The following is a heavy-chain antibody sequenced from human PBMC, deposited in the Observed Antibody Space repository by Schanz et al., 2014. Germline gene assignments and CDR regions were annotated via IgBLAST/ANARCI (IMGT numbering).Heavy chain of an antibody. D-gene: IGHD5-12*01. V-gene: IGHV3-48*01. CDR1: GFTFITYT. J-gene: IGHJ6*02. Sequence: EVQLVESGGGVVQPGGSLRLSCATSGFTFITYTMNWVRQTPGKGLEWVSFINSSGTSIYYADSVKGRFTISRDNAKNSLYLQRNSLRAEDTAVYYCARSRGLDSIMDVWGRGTTVTVSS. CDR2: INSSGTSI. CDR3: ARSRGLDSIMDV.